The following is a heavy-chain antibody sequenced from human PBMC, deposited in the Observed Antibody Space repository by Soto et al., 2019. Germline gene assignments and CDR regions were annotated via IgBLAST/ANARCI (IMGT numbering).Heavy chain of an antibody. J-gene: IGHJ4*02. CDR2: IYPGDSDT. CDR1: GYTFTNYW. Sequence: PGESLKISCKGSGYTFTNYWIGWVRQMPGKGLEWMGIIYPGDSDTTYSPSFQGQVTISADKSISTAYLQWSSLKASDTAIYYCARPGYGSRTDCSDFDYWGQGTQVTVSS. D-gene: IGHD2-2*01. V-gene: IGHV5-51*01. CDR3: ARPGYGSRTDCSDFDY.